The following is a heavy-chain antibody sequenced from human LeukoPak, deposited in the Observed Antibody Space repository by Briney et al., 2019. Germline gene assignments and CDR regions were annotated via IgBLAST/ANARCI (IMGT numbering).Heavy chain of an antibody. D-gene: IGHD1-14*01. CDR2: MNPNSGNT. CDR1: GYTLTSYD. Sequence: ASVKVSCKASGYTLTSYDINRVRQATGQGLEWMGWMNPNSGNTGYAQKFQGRVTMTRNTSISTVYMELSSLRSDDTAVYYCATEAGRAFDFWGQGTMVTVSS. CDR3: ATEAGRAFDF. J-gene: IGHJ3*01. V-gene: IGHV1-8*01.